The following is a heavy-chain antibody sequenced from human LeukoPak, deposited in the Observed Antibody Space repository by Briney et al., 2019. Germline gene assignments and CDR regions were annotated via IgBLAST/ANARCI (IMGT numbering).Heavy chain of an antibody. V-gene: IGHV3-7*01. D-gene: IGHD4-11*01. CDR2: IKQDGSEK. CDR3: AREDHSKYEY. CDR1: GFTFSSYW. Sequence: PGGSLRLSCVASGFTFSSYWMSWVRQAPGKGPEWVASIKQDGSEKFYVDSVKGRFTISKDNTKNSLSLQMNSLRAEDTAVYYCAREDHSKYEYWGQGTLSPSPQ. J-gene: IGHJ4*02.